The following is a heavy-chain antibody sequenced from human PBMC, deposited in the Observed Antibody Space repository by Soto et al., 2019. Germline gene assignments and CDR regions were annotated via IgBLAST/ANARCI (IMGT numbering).Heavy chain of an antibody. CDR3: ARDVPSSSSDH. V-gene: IGHV1-69*01. CDR2: IIPIFGTA. CDR1: GGTFSSYA. J-gene: IGHJ5*02. Sequence: QVQLVQSGAEVKKPGSSVKVSCKASGGTFSSYAITWVRQAPGQGLEWMGGIIPIFGTANYAQNFQGRVTLTADESLTTAYIELSSLRSEDTAVYYCARDVPSSSSDHWGQGTLVTVSS.